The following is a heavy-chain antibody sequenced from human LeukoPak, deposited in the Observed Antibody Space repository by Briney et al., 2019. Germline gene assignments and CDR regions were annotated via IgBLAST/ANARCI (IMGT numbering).Heavy chain of an antibody. Sequence: SETLSLTCTVSGGSISTYHWSWIRQPPGKGLEWIGYIYYSGSTNYNPSLKSRVTISVDTSKNQFSLKLSSVTAADTAVYYCARDRRGESFDYWGQGTLVTVSS. J-gene: IGHJ4*02. CDR1: GGSISTYH. CDR2: IYYSGST. D-gene: IGHD3-10*01. CDR3: ARDRRGESFDY. V-gene: IGHV4-59*01.